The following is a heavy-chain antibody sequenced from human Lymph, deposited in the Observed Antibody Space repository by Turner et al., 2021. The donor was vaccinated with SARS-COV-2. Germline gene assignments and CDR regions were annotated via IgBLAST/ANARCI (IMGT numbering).Heavy chain of an antibody. CDR2: ISSSSSYI. V-gene: IGHV3-21*01. D-gene: IGHD4-17*01. Sequence: EVQLVGSGGGLFKPGGSLGLSCAASGFTFSTYSMNWVSQAPGKGLVWSSSISSSSSYIYYADSVKGRFNIYRDDAKNSLYLQMNSLRAEDTAGYYCASDIPTTADYFDYWGQGTLVTVSS. CDR1: GFTFSTYS. J-gene: IGHJ4*02. CDR3: ASDIPTTADYFDY.